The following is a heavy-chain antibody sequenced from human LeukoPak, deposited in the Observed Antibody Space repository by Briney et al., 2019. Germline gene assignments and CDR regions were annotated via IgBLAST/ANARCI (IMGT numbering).Heavy chain of an antibody. CDR3: ATGDITMVRGFTPDAFDI. Sequence: ASVKVSCKVSGYTLTELSMHWVRQAPGKGLEWMGGFDPEDGETIYAQKFQGRVTMTEDTSIDTAYMELSSLRSEDTAVYYCATGDITMVRGFTPDAFDIWGQGTMVTVSS. CDR1: GYTLTELS. CDR2: FDPEDGET. D-gene: IGHD3-10*01. J-gene: IGHJ3*02. V-gene: IGHV1-24*01.